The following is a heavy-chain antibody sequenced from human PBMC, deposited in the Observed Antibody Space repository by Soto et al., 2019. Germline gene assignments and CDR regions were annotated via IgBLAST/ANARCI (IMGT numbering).Heavy chain of an antibody. CDR3: ARGRNTYCSSASCYVIDAYDI. V-gene: IGHV3-64*02. J-gene: IGHJ3*02. CDR1: GFTFSTYA. CDR2: INSNGGTT. Sequence: PGVSLRLSCAASGFTFSTYAMHWVRQAPGKGLEYVSAINSNGGTTYYADSVKGRFTISRDNSNNTLYLQMGSLRAEDMAIYYCARGRNTYCSSASCYVIDAYDIWGQGTMVTVSS. D-gene: IGHD2-2*01.